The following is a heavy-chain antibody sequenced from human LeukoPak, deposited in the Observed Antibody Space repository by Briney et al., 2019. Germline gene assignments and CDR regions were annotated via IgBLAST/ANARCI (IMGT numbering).Heavy chain of an antibody. CDR3: AKKYNTGLDP. CDR2: ISSSGSTI. J-gene: IGHJ5*02. Sequence: PGGTLRLSCAASGFTFSSYGMSWVRQAPGKGLEWVSYISSSGSTIYYADSVKGRFTISRDKSKSTLYLQMNSLRAEDTAVYYCAKKYNTGLDPWGQGTLVTVSS. D-gene: IGHD1-14*01. CDR1: GFTFSSYG. V-gene: IGHV3-23*01.